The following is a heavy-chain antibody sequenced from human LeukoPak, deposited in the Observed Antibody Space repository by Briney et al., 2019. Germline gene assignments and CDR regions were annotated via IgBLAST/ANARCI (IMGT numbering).Heavy chain of an antibody. J-gene: IGHJ4*02. CDR1: GFTFSSYA. CDR3: ASAEGYYFDY. V-gene: IGHV3-30-3*01. Sequence: GGSLRLSCAASGFTFSSYAMHWVRQAPGKGLEWVAVISYDGSNKYYADSVKGRFTISRDNSKNTLYLQMNSLRAEDTAVYYCASAEGYYFDYWGQGTLVTVSS. CDR2: ISYDGSNK.